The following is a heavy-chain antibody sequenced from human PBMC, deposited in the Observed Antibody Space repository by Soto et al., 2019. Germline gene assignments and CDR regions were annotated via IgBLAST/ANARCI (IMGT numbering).Heavy chain of an antibody. Sequence: QLQLQESGPGLVKPSETLSLTCTVSGGSISSSSYYWGWIRQPPGKGLEWIGSIYYSGSTYYNPSLKSRVTISVETSKNQFSLKLSSVTAADTAVYYCARQIGYCSGGSCHNWFDPWGQGTLVTVSS. D-gene: IGHD2-15*01. CDR1: GGSISSSSYY. J-gene: IGHJ5*02. CDR2: IYYSGST. CDR3: ARQIGYCSGGSCHNWFDP. V-gene: IGHV4-39*01.